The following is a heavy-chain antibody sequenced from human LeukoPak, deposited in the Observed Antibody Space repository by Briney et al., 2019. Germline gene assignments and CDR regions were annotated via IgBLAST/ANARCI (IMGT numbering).Heavy chain of an antibody. CDR1: GFTVNNYN. J-gene: IGHJ4*02. V-gene: IGHV3-48*02. CDR2: ITTSGRTT. CDR3: AREPTLSY. Sequence: GGSLRLSCAASGFTVNNYNMNWVRQAPGKGPEWVSSITTSGRTTYYADSVRGRFTISKDSAENSLYLQMNSLRDEDTAVYYCAREPTLSYWGQGTWVTVST.